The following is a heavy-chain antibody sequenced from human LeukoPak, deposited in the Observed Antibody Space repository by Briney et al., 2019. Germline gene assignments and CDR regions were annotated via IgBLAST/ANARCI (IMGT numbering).Heavy chain of an antibody. D-gene: IGHD5/OR15-5a*01. CDR3: ATLVSTRYYFDY. Sequence: SDPLPHTCTVSGYSLSSGYYWGWLRQPPGKGLEWIGSIYHSGSPYYNPSLKSRVTISVDTSKHQFSLKLSSVTSADTAVYFCATLVSTRYYFDYWGQGTLVTVSS. CDR2: IYHSGSP. CDR1: GYSLSSGYY. V-gene: IGHV4-38-2*02. J-gene: IGHJ4*02.